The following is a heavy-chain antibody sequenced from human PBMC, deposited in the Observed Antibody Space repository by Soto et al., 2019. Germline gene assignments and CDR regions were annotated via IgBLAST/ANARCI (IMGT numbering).Heavy chain of an antibody. CDR1: VFTVSSNY. CDR2: IYSGGST. CDR3: ARGLRFLEWSPPDAFDI. J-gene: IGHJ3*02. Sequence: GSLRLSCAASVFTVSSNYMSWVRQAPGKGLEWVSVIYSGGSTYYADSVKGRFTISRDNSKNTLYLQMNSLRAEDTAVYYCARGLRFLEWSPPDAFDIWGQGTMVTVSS. V-gene: IGHV3-53*01. D-gene: IGHD3-3*01.